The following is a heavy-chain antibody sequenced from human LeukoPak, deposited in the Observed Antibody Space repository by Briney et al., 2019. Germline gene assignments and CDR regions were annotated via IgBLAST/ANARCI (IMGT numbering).Heavy chain of an antibody. CDR1: GFTFSSYS. CDR3: ARDPFSAAGPSDP. CDR2: ISSSSSYI. V-gene: IGHV3-21*01. Sequence: PGGSLRLSCAASGFTFSSYSMNWVRQAPGKGLEWVSSISSSSSYIYYADSVKGRFTISRDNAKNSLYLQMNSLRAEDTAVYYCARDPFSAAGPSDPWGQGTLVTVSS. J-gene: IGHJ5*02. D-gene: IGHD6-13*01.